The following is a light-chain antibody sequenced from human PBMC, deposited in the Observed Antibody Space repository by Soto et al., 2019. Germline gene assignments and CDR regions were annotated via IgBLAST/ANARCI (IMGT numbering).Light chain of an antibody. J-gene: IGKJ1*01. CDR2: AAS. CDR3: QECYSTPTWT. Sequence: DIQMTQSPSSLSAFVGDRVTITCRASQNINKYLNWYQQKPGRGPTLLIYAASSLQSGVPSRFSGSGSGTDFTLTISSLQPEDFATYYCQECYSTPTWTFGQGTKVEVK. CDR1: QNINKY. V-gene: IGKV1-39*01.